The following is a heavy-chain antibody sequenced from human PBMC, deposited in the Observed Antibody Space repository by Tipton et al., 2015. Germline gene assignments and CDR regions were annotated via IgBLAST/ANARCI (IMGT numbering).Heavy chain of an antibody. D-gene: IGHD3-3*01. Sequence: TLSLTCTVSGGSISHYYWSWIRQPPGKGLEWFGHMFYSGRTDYNPSLKSRVTISRDTSTDQFSVQLTSVTAADTAVYYCARESGVTPFDYWGQGTMVTVSS. V-gene: IGHV4-59*12. CDR3: ARESGVTPFDY. J-gene: IGHJ4*02. CDR1: GGSISHYY. CDR2: MFYSGRT.